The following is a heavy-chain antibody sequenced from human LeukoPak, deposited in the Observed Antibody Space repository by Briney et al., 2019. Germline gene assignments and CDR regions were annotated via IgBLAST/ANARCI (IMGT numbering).Heavy chain of an antibody. V-gene: IGHV3-7*01. CDR1: GFTFSTYW. Sequence: GGSLRLSCAASGFTFSTYWMSWVRQAPGKGLERVASVKQDGSETYYVDSVKGRFTISRDNAKNSLHLQMNSLRAEDTAVYYCARDRATYWGQGTLVTVSS. CDR3: ARDRATY. J-gene: IGHJ4*02. CDR2: VKQDGSET.